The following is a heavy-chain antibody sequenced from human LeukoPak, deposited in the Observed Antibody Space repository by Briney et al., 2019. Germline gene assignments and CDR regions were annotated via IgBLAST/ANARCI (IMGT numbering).Heavy chain of an antibody. J-gene: IGHJ4*02. CDR2: INPSGGST. V-gene: IGHV1-46*01. Sequence: HAVSVKVSCKASGYTFTSYYMHWVRQAPGQGLEWMGIINPSGGSTSYAQKFQGRVTMTRDTSTSTVYMELSSLRSEDTAVYYCARDGPYDILTGYSPASLDYWGQGTLVTVSS. CDR1: GYTFTSYY. D-gene: IGHD3-9*01. CDR3: ARDGPYDILTGYSPASLDY.